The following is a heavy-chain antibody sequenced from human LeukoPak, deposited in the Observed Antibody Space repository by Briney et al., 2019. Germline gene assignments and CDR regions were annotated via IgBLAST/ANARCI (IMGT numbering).Heavy chain of an antibody. CDR2: ISSSSSYI. V-gene: IGHV3-21*04. D-gene: IGHD3-22*01. Sequence: GGSLRLSCAASGFIFGSFTMNWVRQAPGKGLEWVSSISSSSSYIYSADSVKGRCTISRDNLKNVLYLKMNSLKVEDTALYYCARGLFLSGYLDAFDIWGQGTVVTVSS. CDR1: GFIFGSFT. CDR3: ARGLFLSGYLDAFDI. J-gene: IGHJ3*02.